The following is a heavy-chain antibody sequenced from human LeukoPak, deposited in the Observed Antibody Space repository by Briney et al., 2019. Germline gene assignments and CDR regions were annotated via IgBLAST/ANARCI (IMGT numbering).Heavy chain of an antibody. CDR1: GFTFSSYA. J-gene: IGHJ4*02. CDR2: ISYDGSNK. Sequence: GGSLRLSCAASGFTFSSYAMHWVRQAPGKGLEWVAAISYDGSNKYYADSVKGRFTISRDNSKNTLYLQMNSLRAEDTAVYYCARDRDYYDSSGYCDYWGQGTLVTVSS. D-gene: IGHD3-22*01. CDR3: ARDRDYYDSSGYCDY. V-gene: IGHV3-30-3*01.